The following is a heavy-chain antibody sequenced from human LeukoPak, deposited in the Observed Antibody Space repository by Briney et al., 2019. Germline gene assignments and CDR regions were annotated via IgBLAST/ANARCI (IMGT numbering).Heavy chain of an antibody. J-gene: IGHJ4*02. CDR2: ISWDGGST. Sequence: PGGSLRLSCAASGFTFDDYTMHWVRQAPGKGLEWVSLISWDGGSTYYADSVKGRFTISRDNSKNSLYLQMNSLRTEDTALYYCAKEEYSSSSLDYWGQGTLVTVSS. V-gene: IGHV3-43*01. CDR1: GFTFDDYT. CDR3: AKEEYSSSSLDY. D-gene: IGHD6-6*01.